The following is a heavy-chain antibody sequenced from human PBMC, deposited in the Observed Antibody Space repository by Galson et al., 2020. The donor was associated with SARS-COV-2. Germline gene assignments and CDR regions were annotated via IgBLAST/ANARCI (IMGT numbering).Heavy chain of an antibody. V-gene: IGHV3-11*04. J-gene: IGHJ3*02. CDR3: ARDGANYYDSSNAFDI. Sequence: NSGGSLRLSCAASGFNFSDYYMSWIRQAPGKGLEWVSYISSSGSTIYFADSVKGRFTISRDNAKNSLYLQMNSLRAEDTAVYYCARDGANYYDSSNAFDIWGQGKMVTVSS. D-gene: IGHD3-22*01. CDR1: GFNFSDYY. CDR2: ISSSGSTI.